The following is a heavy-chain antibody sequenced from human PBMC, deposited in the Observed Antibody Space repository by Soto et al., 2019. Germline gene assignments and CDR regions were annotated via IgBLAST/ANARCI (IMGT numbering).Heavy chain of an antibody. CDR3: AKGGYSGYDYGDY. J-gene: IGHJ4*02. D-gene: IGHD5-12*01. Sequence: QVQLVESGGGVVQPGRSLRLSCAASGFTFSSYGMHWVRQAPGKGLEWVGVISYDGSNKSYADSVKGRFSISRDNSRNTLYLQMHSLRAEDTAVYYCAKGGYSGYDYGDYWGQGTLVTVSS. CDR2: ISYDGSNK. CDR1: GFTFSSYG. V-gene: IGHV3-30*18.